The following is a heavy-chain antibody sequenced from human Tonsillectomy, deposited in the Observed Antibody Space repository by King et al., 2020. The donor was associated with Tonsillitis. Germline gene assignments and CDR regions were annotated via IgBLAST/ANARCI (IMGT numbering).Heavy chain of an antibody. CDR2: ISSSVGSK. CDR3: AEGHWNADFDY. D-gene: IGHD1-1*01. Sequence: VQLVESGGGLVQPGGSLRLSCAASGFTFRSYAMSWVRQAPGKGLEWGSAISSSVGSKFYADSVKGRVTISRDNSKNTLYMQMNRLRAKDTAVYYCAEGHWNADFDYWGQGAQVTVSS. CDR1: GFTFRSYA. V-gene: IGHV3-23*04. J-gene: IGHJ4*02.